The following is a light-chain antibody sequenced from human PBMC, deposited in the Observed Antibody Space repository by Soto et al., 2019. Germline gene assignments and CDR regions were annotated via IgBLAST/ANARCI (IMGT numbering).Light chain of an antibody. J-gene: IGLJ3*02. V-gene: IGLV2-14*01. CDR3: SSYTTSNTWV. CDR1: TSDVGGFDS. CDR2: EVS. Sequence: QSVLTQPASVSGSPGQSITISCTATTSDVGGFDSVSWYQQHPGKAPRLIIYEVSKRPSGVSYRFSGSKSANTASLTISGLQADDEADYYCSSYTTSNTWVFGGGTKLTVL.